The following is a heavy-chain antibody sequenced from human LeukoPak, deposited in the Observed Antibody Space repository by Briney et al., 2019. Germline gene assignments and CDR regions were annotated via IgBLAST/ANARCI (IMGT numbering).Heavy chain of an antibody. CDR3: AREGRSTVTTHNYFDY. CDR1: GGSISSGGYY. V-gene: IGHV4-31*03. Sequence: SETLSLTCTVSGGSISSGGYYWSWIRQHPGKGLEWIGYIYYSGSTYYNPSLKSRVTISVDTSKNQFSLKLSSVTAADTAVYYCAREGRSTVTTHNYFDYWGQGTLVTVSS. D-gene: IGHD4-17*01. J-gene: IGHJ4*02. CDR2: IYYSGST.